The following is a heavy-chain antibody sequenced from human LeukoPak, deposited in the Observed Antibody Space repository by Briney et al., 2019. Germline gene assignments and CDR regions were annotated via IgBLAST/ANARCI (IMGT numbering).Heavy chain of an antibody. Sequence: PGGSLRLSCAASGFTFSSYSMNWVREAPGKGLEWVSSISSSSSYIYYADSVKGRFTISRDNAKNSLYLQMNSLRAEDTAVYYCASTPAAFQGTEYFQHWGQGTLVTVSS. CDR1: GFTFSSYS. D-gene: IGHD2/OR15-2a*01. CDR3: ASTPAAFQGTEYFQH. CDR2: ISSSSSYI. V-gene: IGHV3-21*01. J-gene: IGHJ1*01.